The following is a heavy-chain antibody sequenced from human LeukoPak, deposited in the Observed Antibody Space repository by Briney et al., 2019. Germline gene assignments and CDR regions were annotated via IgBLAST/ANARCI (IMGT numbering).Heavy chain of an antibody. CDR1: GFTFSSYG. V-gene: IGHV3-30*18. D-gene: IGHD3-9*01. Sequence: GRSLRLSCAASGFTFSSYGMHWVRQAPGKGLEWVAVISYDGSNKYYADSVKGRFTISRDNSKNTLYLQMNSLRAEDTAVYYCAKDPIALSNYDILTGDHWGQGTLVTVSS. CDR2: ISYDGSNK. J-gene: IGHJ4*02. CDR3: AKDPIALSNYDILTGDH.